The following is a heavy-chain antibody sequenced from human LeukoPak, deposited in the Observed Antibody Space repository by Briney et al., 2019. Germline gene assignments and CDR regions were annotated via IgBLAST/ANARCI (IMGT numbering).Heavy chain of an antibody. CDR1: GFTFSSYA. CDR2: ISGSGGST. CDR3: ARDSSGWYGYFQH. Sequence: GGSLRLSCAASGFTFSSYAMSWVRQAPGKGLEWVSAISGSGGSTYYADSVKGRFTISRDNSKNTLYLQMNSLRAEDTAVYYCARDSSGWYGYFQHWGQGALVTVSS. D-gene: IGHD6-19*01. J-gene: IGHJ1*01. V-gene: IGHV3-23*01.